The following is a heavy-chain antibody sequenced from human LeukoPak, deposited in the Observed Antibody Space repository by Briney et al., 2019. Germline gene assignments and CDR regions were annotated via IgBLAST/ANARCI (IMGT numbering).Heavy chain of an antibody. CDR1: GYTFTSYY. J-gene: IGHJ5*02. D-gene: IGHD6-13*01. Sequence: ASVKVSCKVSGYTFTSYYMHWVRQAPGQGLEWMGIINPSGGSTSYAQKFQGRVTMTRDMSTSTVYMELSSLRSEDTAVYYCARDAGIAAAGTWFDPWGQGTLVTVSS. CDR2: INPSGGST. V-gene: IGHV1-46*01. CDR3: ARDAGIAAAGTWFDP.